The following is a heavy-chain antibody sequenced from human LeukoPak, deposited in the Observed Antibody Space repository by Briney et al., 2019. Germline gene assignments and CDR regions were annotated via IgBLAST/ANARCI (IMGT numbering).Heavy chain of an antibody. Sequence: ASVKVSCKASGYTFTGYYMHWVRQAPGQGLEWMGWINPNSGGTNCAQKFQGRVTMTRDTSISTAYMELSRLRSDDTAVYYCASSGYCSSTSCYSGFDPWGQGTLVTVSS. J-gene: IGHJ5*02. CDR3: ASSGYCSSTSCYSGFDP. CDR1: GYTFTGYY. CDR2: INPNSGGT. V-gene: IGHV1-2*02. D-gene: IGHD2-2*01.